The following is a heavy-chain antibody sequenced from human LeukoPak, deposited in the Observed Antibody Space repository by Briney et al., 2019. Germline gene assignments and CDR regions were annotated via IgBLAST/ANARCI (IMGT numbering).Heavy chain of an antibody. J-gene: IGHJ2*01. CDR3: ARGIVLGSGSPLGYWYFDL. Sequence: GQSLQISCTGSGYSSTSYLISWVRQMPAKRLEWMGRIDPSDSYTNYSPSSQRHVTISADTSTSTAYLQWSSLKASDTAMYYCARGIVLGSGSPLGYWYFDLWGRGTLVTVSS. CDR2: IDPSDSYT. D-gene: IGHD3-10*01. CDR1: GYSSTSYL. V-gene: IGHV5-10-1*01.